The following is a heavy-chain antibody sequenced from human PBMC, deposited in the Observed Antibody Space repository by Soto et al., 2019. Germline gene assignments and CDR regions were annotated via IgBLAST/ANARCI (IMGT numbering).Heavy chain of an antibody. D-gene: IGHD2-21*02. V-gene: IGHV1-2*04. Sequence: QVHLVQSGAEVKRAGASVTVSCKASGYTFSDYYIHWVRQAPRQGLQWMGCINPKSGDRRYAQMFRGWVFMTRDTSISTAYMEVSGLKSDDTAVYFCARGAEVGIELTAFDQWGQGTLVTVSA. J-gene: IGHJ4*02. CDR1: GYTFSDYY. CDR2: INPKSGDR. CDR3: ARGAEVGIELTAFDQ.